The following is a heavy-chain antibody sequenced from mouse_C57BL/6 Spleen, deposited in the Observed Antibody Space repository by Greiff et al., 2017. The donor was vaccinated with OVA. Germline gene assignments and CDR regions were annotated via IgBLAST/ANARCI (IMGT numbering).Heavy chain of an antibody. CDR3: VRGIYYGYDDYFDY. J-gene: IGHJ2*01. D-gene: IGHD2-2*01. CDR1: GFSFNTYA. CDR2: IRSKSNNYAT. Sequence: EVQLVESGGGLVQPKGSLKLSCAASGFSFNTYAMNWVRQAPGKGLEWVARIRSKSNNYATYYADSVKDRFTISRDDSESMLYLQMNNLKTEDTAMYYCVRGIYYGYDDYFDYWGQGTTLTVSS. V-gene: IGHV10-1*01.